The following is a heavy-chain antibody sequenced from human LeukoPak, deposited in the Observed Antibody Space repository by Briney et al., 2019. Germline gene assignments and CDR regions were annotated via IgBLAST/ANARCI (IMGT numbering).Heavy chain of an antibody. J-gene: IGHJ4*02. CDR3: AREHKHYDFWTDY. Sequence: ASVKVSLTGSGYTLTQYYMPMVRHAPGQTLEWKGKINPSGGSTSYAQKFQGRVTMTRDTSTSTVYMELSSLRSEDTAVYYCAREHKHYDFWTDYWGQGTLVTVSS. V-gene: IGHV1-46*01. D-gene: IGHD3-3*01. CDR1: GYTLTQYY. CDR2: INPSGGST.